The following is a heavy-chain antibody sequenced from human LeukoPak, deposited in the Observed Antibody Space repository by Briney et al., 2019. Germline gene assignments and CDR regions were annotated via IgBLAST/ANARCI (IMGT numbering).Heavy chain of an antibody. D-gene: IGHD3-22*01. V-gene: IGHV3-33*01. Sequence: PGTSLRLSCAASGISFSSHGMHWVRQAPGRGLEWVAVIWYDGSNIYYTDSVKGRFTISRDNSKNTLYLQMNSLRAEDTALYYCARARNDYDSNGFSLLDYWGQGTLVTASS. CDR2: IWYDGSNI. CDR1: GISFSSHG. J-gene: IGHJ4*02. CDR3: ARARNDYDSNGFSLLDY.